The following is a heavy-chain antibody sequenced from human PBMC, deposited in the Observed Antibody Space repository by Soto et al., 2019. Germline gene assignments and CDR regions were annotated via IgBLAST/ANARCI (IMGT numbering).Heavy chain of an antibody. V-gene: IGHV3-30*18. J-gene: IGHJ4*02. CDR1: GFIFSDYA. Sequence: VQLVESGGGVVQPGRSLRLSCAASGFIFSDYAMRWVRQAPGKGLEWVAVVSHDGRNTHYADSVKGRFTISRDSSKNTVSLEMTSLRAEDTAVYYCAKGGRQWLVTSDFNYWGQGALVTVSS. CDR3: AKGGRQWLVTSDFNY. CDR2: VSHDGRNT. D-gene: IGHD6-19*01.